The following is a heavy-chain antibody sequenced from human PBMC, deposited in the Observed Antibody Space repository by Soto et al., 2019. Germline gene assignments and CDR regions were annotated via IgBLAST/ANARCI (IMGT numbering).Heavy chain of an antibody. CDR2: IYYNGDT. Sequence: LSLTCTVSGGPFPTGGYYWSWIRQEPGKGLEWIGYIYYNGDTSYNPSLRSRVTISADTSKTQFSLRLSSVTSGDTAVYYCARGDSQVSSVFDYWGQGMLVTVSS. J-gene: IGHJ4*02. D-gene: IGHD3-16*01. CDR1: GGPFPTGGYY. V-gene: IGHV4-31*03. CDR3: ARGDSQVSSVFDY.